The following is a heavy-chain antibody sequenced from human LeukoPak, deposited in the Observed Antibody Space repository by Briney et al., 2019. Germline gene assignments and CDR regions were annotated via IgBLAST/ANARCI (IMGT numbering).Heavy chain of an antibody. J-gene: IGHJ4*02. V-gene: IGHV3-49*03. CDR3: ARANSFDSSGYYFDY. Sequence: GGSLRLSCTASGFTFGNYALRWFRQAPGKGLEWVAFIRSKTYRGTTEYAASVKGRFTISRDDSNSIAYLQMNSLKTEDTAVYYCARANSFDSSGYYFDYWGQGTLVTVSS. CDR1: GFTFGNYA. D-gene: IGHD3-22*01. CDR2: IRSKTYRGTT.